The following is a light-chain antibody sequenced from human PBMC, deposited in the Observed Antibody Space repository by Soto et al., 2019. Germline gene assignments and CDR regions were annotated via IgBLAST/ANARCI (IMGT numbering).Light chain of an antibody. V-gene: IGKV3-20*01. CDR2: GAS. CDR3: QQYGSSPWT. J-gene: IGKJ1*01. CDR1: QSVSNNY. Sequence: EIVLTQSPGTLSLSPGERATLSCRASQSVSNNYLAWYQQKPGQAPRLLIHGASYRATGTPDRFSGSGSGTDFTLTISRLEPEDFAVYYCQQYGSSPWTFGQGTKVDIK.